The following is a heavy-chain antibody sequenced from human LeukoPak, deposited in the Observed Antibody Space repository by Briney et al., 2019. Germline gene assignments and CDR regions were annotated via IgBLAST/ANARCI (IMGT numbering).Heavy chain of an antibody. CDR1: GDSLSSGGHY. CDR3: ARDSGLWLY. D-gene: IGHD2-15*01. J-gene: IGHJ4*02. Sequence: PSETLSLTCTVSGDSLSSGGHYWGWIRQTPGKRLEWIGNIYFTGETSFNPSLKSRLAMSVDTSKNQLFLNLDSMTAADTAVYYCARDSGLWLYWGQGALVTVSS. CDR2: IYFTGET. V-gene: IGHV4-39*07.